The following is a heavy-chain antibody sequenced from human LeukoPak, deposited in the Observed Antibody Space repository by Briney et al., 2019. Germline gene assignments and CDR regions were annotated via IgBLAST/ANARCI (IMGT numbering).Heavy chain of an antibody. V-gene: IGHV3-23*01. J-gene: IGHJ4*02. CDR3: ARDDFWSAH. D-gene: IGHD3-3*01. Sequence: GGSLRLSCAASGFNFSTYALNWVRQAPGKGLEWVSFISSSGGTTYYGASVKGRFTISRDNSKSTLYLQLNSLRAEDTAVYYCARDDFWSAHWGQGTLVIVSS. CDR1: GFNFSTYA. CDR2: ISSSGGTT.